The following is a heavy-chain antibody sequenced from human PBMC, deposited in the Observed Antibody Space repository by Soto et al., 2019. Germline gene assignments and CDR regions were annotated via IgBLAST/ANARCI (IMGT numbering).Heavy chain of an antibody. V-gene: IGHV5-51*01. CDR3: ARQVSTGGMYFYRMAG. J-gene: IGHJ6*02. CDR2: IYPDDSDT. Sequence: GESLKISCRGSGYTFTSYWIAWVRQRPGKGLEWLGIIYPDDSDTRYSPSFQGQVTISADKSINTSYLQWSSLKASDTATYYCARQVSTGGMYFYRMAGWGQGTTVIVSS. CDR1: GYTFTSYW. D-gene: IGHD2-8*02.